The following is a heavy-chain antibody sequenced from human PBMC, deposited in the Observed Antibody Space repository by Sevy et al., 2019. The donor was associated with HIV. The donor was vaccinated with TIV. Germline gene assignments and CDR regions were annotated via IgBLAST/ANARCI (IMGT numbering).Heavy chain of an antibody. D-gene: IGHD1-26*01. CDR1: GFSFSDYG. Sequence: GGSLRLSCAASGFSFSDYGMHWVRQAPGKGLEWVAVIWYDARIKYYGASGKGRFTISRDKAKKTVYLQMNSLRVEDTAVYYCAKDIEGTYDRHTGYCDSWGRGTVVTVSS. CDR2: IWYDARIK. V-gene: IGHV3-33*03. CDR3: AKDIEGTYDRHTGYCDS. J-gene: IGHJ4*02.